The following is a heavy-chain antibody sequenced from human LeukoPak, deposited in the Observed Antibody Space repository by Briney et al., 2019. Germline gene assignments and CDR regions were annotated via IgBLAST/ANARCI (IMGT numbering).Heavy chain of an antibody. J-gene: IGHJ4*02. CDR2: ITGSGGNT. Sequence: SGGSLRLSCVASGFTFSSYAMSWVRQAPGKGLEWVSTITGSGGNTFYADPVKGRFAVSRDNSKNTLYLQMNSLWAEDTAVYYCAKTGQFDYWGQGTLVTVSS. V-gene: IGHV3-23*01. D-gene: IGHD7-27*01. CDR1: GFTFSSYA. CDR3: AKTGQFDY.